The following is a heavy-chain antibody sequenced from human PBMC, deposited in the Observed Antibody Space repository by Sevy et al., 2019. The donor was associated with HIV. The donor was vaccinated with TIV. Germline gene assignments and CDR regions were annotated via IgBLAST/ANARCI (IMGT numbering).Heavy chain of an antibody. CDR2: ISSGSSTI. Sequence: GGSLGLSCAASGFTFSSYSMNWVRQAPGKGLEWVSYISSGSSTIYYADSVKGRFTISRDNAKKSLYLQMNSLRAEDTAVYYCARGGQWLSFDYWGQGTLVTVSS. J-gene: IGHJ4*02. V-gene: IGHV3-48*01. D-gene: IGHD6-19*01. CDR1: GFTFSSYS. CDR3: ARGGQWLSFDY.